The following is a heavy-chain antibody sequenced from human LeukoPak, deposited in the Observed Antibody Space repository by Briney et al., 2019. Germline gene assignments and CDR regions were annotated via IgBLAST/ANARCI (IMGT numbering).Heavy chain of an antibody. CDR2: ISSSSSTI. J-gene: IGHJ4*02. Sequence: GGSLRLSCAASGFIFSSYSMNWVRQAPGKGLEWVSYISSSSSTIYYADSVKGRFTISRDNSKNTLYLQMNSLRAEDTAVYYCARNDYYGSGRIDYWGQGTLVTVSS. CDR3: ARNDYYGSGRIDY. V-gene: IGHV3-48*01. D-gene: IGHD3-10*01. CDR1: GFIFSSYS.